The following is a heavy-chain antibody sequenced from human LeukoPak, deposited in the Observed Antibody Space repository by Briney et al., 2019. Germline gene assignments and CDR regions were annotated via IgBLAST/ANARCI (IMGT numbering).Heavy chain of an antibody. CDR3: ARIDCSGGSCYSRGPSNNWIDP. J-gene: IGHJ5*02. CDR1: GFTVSSNY. V-gene: IGHV3-53*01. Sequence: GSLSLSCAASGFTVSSNYMSWVRQAPGKGLEWVSVIYSGGSTYYADSVKGRFTISRDNSKNTLYLQMNSLRAEDTAVYYCARIDCSGGSCYSRGPSNNWIDPWGQGTLVTVSS. D-gene: IGHD2-15*01. CDR2: IYSGGST.